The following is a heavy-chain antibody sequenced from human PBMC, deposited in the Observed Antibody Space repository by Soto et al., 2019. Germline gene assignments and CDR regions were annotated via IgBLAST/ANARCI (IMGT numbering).Heavy chain of an antibody. CDR3: ARHVSNSILRYFDY. V-gene: IGHV4-39*01. J-gene: IGHJ4*02. CDR1: GGSVSSSSYF. D-gene: IGHD6-6*01. Sequence: QLQLQESGPGLVKSSETLSLTCTVSGGSVSSSSYFWGWIRQPPGKGLEWIGSIYYSGSTYYNPSLKSRVTVSVDTSKNQFSLRLNSVTAADTAVYYCARHVSNSILRYFDYWGQGSLVTVSS. CDR2: IYYSGST.